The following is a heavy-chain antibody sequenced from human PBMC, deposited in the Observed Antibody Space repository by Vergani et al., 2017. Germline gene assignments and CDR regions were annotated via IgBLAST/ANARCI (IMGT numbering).Heavy chain of an antibody. CDR2: IYHSGRT. CDR1: DFSITSGDY. V-gene: IGHV4-38-2*02. Sequence: QVQLQESGPGLVKPSETLSLICTVSDFSITSGDYWGWIRQLPGKGLEWFGTIYHSGRTYYNPSLRSRLTISVDTSKNQFSLTLRSVTAADTAVYHCGSLDGSLRENWGQGTLVTVSS. D-gene: IGHD1-26*01. CDR3: GSLDGSLREN. J-gene: IGHJ4*02.